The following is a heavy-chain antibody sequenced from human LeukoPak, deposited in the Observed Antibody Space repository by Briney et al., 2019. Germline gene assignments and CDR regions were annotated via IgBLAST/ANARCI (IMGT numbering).Heavy chain of an antibody. J-gene: IGHJ3*02. CDR3: ARVVRRVDPRGAFDI. CDR2: ISSSSSYI. D-gene: IGHD3-10*01. V-gene: IGHV3-21*01. Sequence: RSGGSLRLSCEGSAFIFSGHWMNWVRQAPGKGLEWVSSISSSSSYIYYADSVKGRFTISRDNAKNSLYLQMNSLRAEDTAVYYCARVVRRVDPRGAFDIWGQGTMVTVSS. CDR1: AFIFSGHW.